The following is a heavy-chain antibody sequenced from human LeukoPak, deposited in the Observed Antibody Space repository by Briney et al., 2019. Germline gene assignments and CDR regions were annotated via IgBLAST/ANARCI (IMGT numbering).Heavy chain of an antibody. D-gene: IGHD6-13*01. V-gene: IGHV3-30*01. CDR3: ARVPAAGYFDY. CDR2: ISYDGSNK. Sequence: VISYDGSNKYSADSVKGRFTISRDNSKNTLYLQMNSLRAEDTAVYYCARVPAAGYFDYWGQGTLVTVSS. J-gene: IGHJ4*02.